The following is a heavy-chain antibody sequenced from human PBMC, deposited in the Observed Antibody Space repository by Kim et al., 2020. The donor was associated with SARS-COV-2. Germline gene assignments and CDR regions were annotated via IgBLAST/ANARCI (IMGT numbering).Heavy chain of an antibody. D-gene: IGHD3-22*01. J-gene: IGHJ4*02. Sequence: QGRVTMTRDTSTSTVYMELSSLRSEDTAVYYCAREAITMIVVVSKGYFDYWGQGTLVTVSS. CDR3: AREAITMIVVVSKGYFDY. V-gene: IGHV1-46*01.